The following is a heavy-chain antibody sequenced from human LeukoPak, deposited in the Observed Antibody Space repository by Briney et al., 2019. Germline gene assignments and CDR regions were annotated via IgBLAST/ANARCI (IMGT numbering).Heavy chain of an antibody. V-gene: IGHV3-21*01. D-gene: IGHD5-18*01. Sequence: GGSLRLSCAASGFTFSSYSMNWVRQAPGKGLEWVSSISSSSSYIYYADSVKGRFTISRDNAKNSLYLQMNSLRAEVTAVYYCARVDTAMVPDYWGQGTLVTVSS. CDR2: ISSSSSYI. J-gene: IGHJ4*02. CDR3: ARVDTAMVPDY. CDR1: GFTFSSYS.